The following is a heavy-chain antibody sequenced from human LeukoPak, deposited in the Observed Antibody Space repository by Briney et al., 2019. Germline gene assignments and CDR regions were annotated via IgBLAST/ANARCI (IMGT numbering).Heavy chain of an antibody. V-gene: IGHV1-18*01. Sequence: GASVKVSCKASGYTXTSYGISWVRQAPGQGLERMGWISAYNGNTNYAQKLQGRVTMTTDTSTSTAYMELSRLRSDDTAVYYCARDPGNNYGDYWGQGTLVTVSS. CDR3: ARDPGNNYGDY. J-gene: IGHJ4*02. CDR1: GYTXTSYG. CDR2: ISAYNGNT.